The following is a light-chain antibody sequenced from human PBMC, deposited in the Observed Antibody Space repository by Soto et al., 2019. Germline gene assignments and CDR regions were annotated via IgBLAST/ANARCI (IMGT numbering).Light chain of an antibody. CDR2: AAH. J-gene: IGKJ1*01. CDR1: QSISTY. CDR3: HQSYDMTWT. Sequence: DIQITQSPASLSASLGYTFTIAFRASQSISTYLTWYQQKPGRAPKLLIYAAHTLQGGVPSRFSGSGSGTEFTLTISGLQPEDFAAYYCHQSYDMTWTFGQGTKVDIK. V-gene: IGKV1-39*01.